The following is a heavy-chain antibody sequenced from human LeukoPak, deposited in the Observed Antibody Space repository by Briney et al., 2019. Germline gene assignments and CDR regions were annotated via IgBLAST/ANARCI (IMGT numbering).Heavy chain of an antibody. V-gene: IGHV5-51*01. J-gene: IGHJ3*02. CDR1: GYSFTSYW. CDR3: ARRAARNGRVALYQDAFDI. CDR2: IYPGDSDT. Sequence: RGESLKISCKGSGYSFTSYWIGWVRQMPGKGLEWMGIIYPGDSDTRYSPSFQGQVTISADKSISTAYLQWSSLKASDTAMYYCARRAARNGRVALYQDAFDIWGQGTMVTVSS. D-gene: IGHD1-14*01.